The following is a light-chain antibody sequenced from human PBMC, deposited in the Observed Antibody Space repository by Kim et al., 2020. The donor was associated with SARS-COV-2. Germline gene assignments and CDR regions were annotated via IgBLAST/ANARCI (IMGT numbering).Light chain of an antibody. CDR1: SSNLGGNT. J-gene: IGLJ3*02. CDR3: ATWDDGLNAWV. Sequence: GPRVTISCPGRSSNLGGNTVNWYQQFPGTAPPLLIYSNNQRPSGVPDRFSGSKSGTSASLAISGLQSEDEADYWCATWDDGLNAWVFGGGTQLTVL. V-gene: IGLV1-44*01. CDR2: SNN.